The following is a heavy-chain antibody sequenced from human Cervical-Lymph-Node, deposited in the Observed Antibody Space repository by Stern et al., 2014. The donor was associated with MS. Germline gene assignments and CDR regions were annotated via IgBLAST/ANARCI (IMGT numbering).Heavy chain of an antibody. J-gene: IGHJ6*02. CDR3: MGVGDAMHV. Sequence: VQLEESGGCVVQPGRSLTLSCAASGFSLSNSGMHWVRQAPGKGLEWVAVMSFVGGNKKYGDSVKGRFSISRDMANNTLFLQMNSLRPEDTAVYYCMGVGDAMHVWGQGTTVIVSS. CDR2: MSFVGGNK. CDR1: GFSLSNSG. V-gene: IGHV3-30*03.